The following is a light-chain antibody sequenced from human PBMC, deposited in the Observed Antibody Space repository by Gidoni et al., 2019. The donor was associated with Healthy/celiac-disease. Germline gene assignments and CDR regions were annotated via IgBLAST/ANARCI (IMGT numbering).Light chain of an antibody. CDR3: AAWDDSLNGHVV. CDR1: SSNIGSNT. Sequence: QSVLPQPPSASGTPGPRVTLSCSGSSSNIGSNTVNWYQQLPGTAPKLLIYSNNQRPSGVPDRFSGSKSGTSASLAISGLQSEDEADYYCAAWDDSLNGHVVFGGGTKLTVL. V-gene: IGLV1-44*01. CDR2: SNN. J-gene: IGLJ2*01.